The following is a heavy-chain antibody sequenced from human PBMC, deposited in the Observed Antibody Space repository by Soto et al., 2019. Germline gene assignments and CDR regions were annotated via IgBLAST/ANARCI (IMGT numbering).Heavy chain of an antibody. Sequence: EVQLVESGGGLVQPGGSLRLSCAASGFTFSSHWMHWVRQAPGKGLVWVSRINGDGSSTTYADSVKGRFTISRDDAKSTMYLQMNSLRHEDTAVYYCARRLEEWRKPTVIWGQGTLVTVSS. CDR3: ARRLEEWRKPTVI. CDR2: INGDGSST. CDR1: GFTFSSHW. D-gene: IGHD3-3*01. V-gene: IGHV3-74*01. J-gene: IGHJ3*02.